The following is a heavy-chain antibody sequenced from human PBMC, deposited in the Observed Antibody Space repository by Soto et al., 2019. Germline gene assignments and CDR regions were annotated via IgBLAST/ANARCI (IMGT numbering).Heavy chain of an antibody. CDR3: AITYCRDNPWPRDFDF. CDR2: FIPILDMA. J-gene: IGHJ4*02. CDR1: GGTFNTYT. Sequence: QVQVGQSGAEVKKPESSVKVSCKPSGGTFNTYTVNWVRLAPGHGLEWMGRFIPILDMANYAQKFQDRVTIPAYRSTSTAYMELNSLTSDDTAVYYCAITYCRDNPWPRDFDFWGPGTRVTVSS. D-gene: IGHD2-21*01. V-gene: IGHV1-69*02.